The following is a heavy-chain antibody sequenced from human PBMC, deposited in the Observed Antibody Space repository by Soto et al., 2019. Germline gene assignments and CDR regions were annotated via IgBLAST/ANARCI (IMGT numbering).Heavy chain of an antibody. CDR3: ARAEYYYDNSGGGFDF. CDR2: IYPGDSDT. D-gene: IGHD3-22*01. J-gene: IGHJ4*02. V-gene: IGHV5-51*01. CDR1: GYSFTTYW. Sequence: GESLKISCKGSGYSFTTYWIGWVRQIPGKGLEWMGIIYPGDSDTRYSPSFQGQVTISADKSISTAYLQWSSLKASDTAMYYCARAEYYYDNSGGGFDFWGQGTLVTVSS.